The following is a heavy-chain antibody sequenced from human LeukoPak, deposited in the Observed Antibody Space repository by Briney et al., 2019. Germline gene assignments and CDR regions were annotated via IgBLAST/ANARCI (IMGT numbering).Heavy chain of an antibody. D-gene: IGHD6-13*01. V-gene: IGHV1-69*06. CDR1: GGTFSSYA. Sequence: ASVKLSCKASGGTFSSYAISWVRQAPGQGLEWMGGIIPIFGTANYAQKFQGRVTITADKSTSTAYMELSSLRSEDTAVYYCARVAYSSSWYAYWGQGTLVTVSS. CDR2: IIPIFGTA. J-gene: IGHJ4*02. CDR3: ARVAYSSSWYAY.